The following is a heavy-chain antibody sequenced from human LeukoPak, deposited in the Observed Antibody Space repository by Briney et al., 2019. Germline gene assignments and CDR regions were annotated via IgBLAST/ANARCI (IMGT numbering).Heavy chain of an antibody. CDR2: IYYSGST. Sequence: SQTLSLTCTVSGGSISSGDYYWSWIRQPPGKGLEWIGYIYYSGSTYYNPSPKSRVTISVDTSKNQFSLKLSSVTAADTAVYYCARGSSSGYFVDYWGQGTLVTVSS. J-gene: IGHJ4*02. V-gene: IGHV4-30-4*01. CDR1: GGSISSGDYY. D-gene: IGHD3-22*01. CDR3: ARGSSSGYFVDY.